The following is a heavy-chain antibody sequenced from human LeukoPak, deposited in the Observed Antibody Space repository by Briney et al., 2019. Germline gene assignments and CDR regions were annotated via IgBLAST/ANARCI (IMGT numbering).Heavy chain of an antibody. CDR1: GGSISNYY. CDR3: ARAPPGIGYYFDN. V-gene: IGHV4-59*01. D-gene: IGHD1-14*01. Sequence: SETLSLTCTVSGGSISNYYWSWIRQPPGKELEWIGDISYSGSITYKPSLMSRVTISVDTSKNQFSLKLNSVTAADTAVYYCARAPPGIGYYFDNWGQGTLVTVSS. CDR2: ISYSGSI. J-gene: IGHJ4*02.